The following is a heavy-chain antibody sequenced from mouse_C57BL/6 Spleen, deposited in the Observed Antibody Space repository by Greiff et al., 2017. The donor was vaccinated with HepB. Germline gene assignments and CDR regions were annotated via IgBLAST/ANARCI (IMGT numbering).Heavy chain of an antibody. J-gene: IGHJ2*01. CDR2: IRNKANGYTT. Sequence: EVQRVESGGGLVQPGGSLSLSCAASGFTFTDYYMSWVRQPPGKALEWLGFIRNKANGYTTEYSAYVKGRFTISRDNSQSILYLQMNALRAQDSATSYCAIYNHYGSSYFDCWGPGTTLSVAS. CDR3: AIYNHYGSSYFDC. V-gene: IGHV7-3*01. D-gene: IGHD1-1*01. CDR1: GFTFTDYY.